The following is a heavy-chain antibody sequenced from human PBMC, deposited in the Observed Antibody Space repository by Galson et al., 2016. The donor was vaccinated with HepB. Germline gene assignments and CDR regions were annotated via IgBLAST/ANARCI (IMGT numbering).Heavy chain of an antibody. CDR2: MYPRGDT. Sequence: SLRLSCAASGFLVSSSFMSWVRQTPGTGLEWVTVMYPRGDTHYSDSVRGRFTISRDNSRNSMSLQMTNLRVGDTAVYFCARWTAYCPRPGCPRDHDYCDPWGQGILVTVSS. J-gene: IGHJ5*02. CDR1: GFLVSSSF. CDR3: ARWTAYCPRPGCPRDHDYCDP. D-gene: IGHD4-11*01. V-gene: IGHV3-53*01.